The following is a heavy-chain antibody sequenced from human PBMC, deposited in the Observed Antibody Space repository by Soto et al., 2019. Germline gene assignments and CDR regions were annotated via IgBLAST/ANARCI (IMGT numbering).Heavy chain of an antibody. CDR3: ARDRGAMVFDY. V-gene: IGHV4-30-2*01. J-gene: IGHJ4*02. D-gene: IGHD5-18*01. Sequence: SETLSLTCAVSGGSISSGGYSWSWIRQPPGKGLEWIGYIYHSGSTYYNPSLKSRVTISVDRSKNQFSLKLSSVTAADTAVYYCARDRGAMVFDYWGQGTLVTVYS. CDR1: GGSISSGGYS. CDR2: IYHSGST.